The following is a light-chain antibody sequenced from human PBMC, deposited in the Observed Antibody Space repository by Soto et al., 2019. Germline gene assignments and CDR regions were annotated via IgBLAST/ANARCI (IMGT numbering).Light chain of an antibody. Sequence: EIVLTQSPGTLPFSPGERATLSCRASQSVSGIYLAWFQQKLGQAPRLLMCGPSSRATDIPDRFSGSGSGTDFTLTISSLQSEDFAVYYCQQYNNWPRTFGQGTKVDIK. CDR1: QSVSGIY. CDR2: GPS. J-gene: IGKJ1*01. CDR3: QQYNNWPRT. V-gene: IGKV3-20*01.